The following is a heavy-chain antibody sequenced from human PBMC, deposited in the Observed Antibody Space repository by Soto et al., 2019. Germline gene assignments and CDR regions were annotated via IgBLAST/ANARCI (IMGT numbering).Heavy chain of an antibody. CDR1: GYTFTGYD. CDR3: AGEKVGTTGIDF. CDR2: MNPNSGNT. V-gene: IGHV1-8*01. D-gene: IGHD1-26*01. Sequence: QAQLVQSGAEVKKPRASVKVSCKASGYTFTGYDINWMRQATGQGLEWMGWMNPNSGNTGYAQNFQGRVTMTRDNSITTAYMELTSLRDDDSAVYYCAGEKVGTTGIDFWGQGTLVTVSS. J-gene: IGHJ4*02.